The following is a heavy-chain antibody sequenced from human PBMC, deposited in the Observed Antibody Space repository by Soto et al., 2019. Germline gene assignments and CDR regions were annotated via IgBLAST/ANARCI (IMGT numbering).Heavy chain of an antibody. CDR1: GFSLIALGLG. Sequence: SGPALVNPTQTLTLTCSVSGFSLIALGLGVGWIRQPPGKALEWLAIIYWNDDKLYSPSLKSRLTITKDTAENQVVLTMTNMDPVDTATYFCAHSPWGAAPDYWGQGTVVTVSS. V-gene: IGHV2-5*01. CDR2: IYWNDDK. J-gene: IGHJ4*02. D-gene: IGHD3-16*01. CDR3: AHSPWGAAPDY.